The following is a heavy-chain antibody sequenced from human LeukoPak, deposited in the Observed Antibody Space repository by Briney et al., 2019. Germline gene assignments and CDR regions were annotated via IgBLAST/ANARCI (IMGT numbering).Heavy chain of an antibody. CDR3: ARGSSSWYGGSAFNI. Sequence: GASVKVSCKASGGTFSSYAISWVRQAPGQGLEWMGGIIPIFGTANYAQKFQGRVTITTDESTSTAYMELGSLRSEDTAVYYCARGSSSWYGGSAFNIWGQGTMVTVSS. CDR1: GGTFSSYA. CDR2: IIPIFGTA. D-gene: IGHD6-13*01. V-gene: IGHV1-69*05. J-gene: IGHJ3*02.